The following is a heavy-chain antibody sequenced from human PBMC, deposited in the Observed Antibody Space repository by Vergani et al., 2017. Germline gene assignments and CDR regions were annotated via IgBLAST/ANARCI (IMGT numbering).Heavy chain of an antibody. CDR1: GFTFSSYA. J-gene: IGHJ4*02. D-gene: IGHD6-6*01. CDR3: AREDSSSSRTYFDY. CDR2: ISGSGGSI. Sequence: EVQLLESGGGLVQPGGSLRLSCAASGFTFSSYAMSWVRQAPGKGLEWVSAISGSGGSIYYADSVKGRFTISRDNAKNSLYLQMNSLRAEDTAVYYCAREDSSSSRTYFDYWGQGTLVTVSS. V-gene: IGHV3-23*01.